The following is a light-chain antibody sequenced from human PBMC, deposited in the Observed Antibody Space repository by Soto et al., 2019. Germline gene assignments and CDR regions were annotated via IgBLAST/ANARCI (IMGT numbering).Light chain of an antibody. CDR1: SSDIGAYNH. Sequence: QSVLTQPASVSGSPGQSITISCSGSSSDIGAYNHVAWFQQFPGKTPKLVIYSVSDRPSGVSYRFSGSKSGNTASLTISGPQVEDEAEYFCFSFTTTSTHVFGTGTKVTVL. CDR2: SVS. J-gene: IGLJ1*01. V-gene: IGLV2-14*01. CDR3: FSFTTTSTHV.